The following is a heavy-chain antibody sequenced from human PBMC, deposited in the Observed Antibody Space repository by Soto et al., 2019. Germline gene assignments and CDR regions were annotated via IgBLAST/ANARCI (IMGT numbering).Heavy chain of an antibody. CDR1: GFSFSNYA. Sequence: PGGSLRLSCAASGFSFSNYAIHWVRQAPGKGLEWVAVISSDGSNKYYADSVKGRFTISRDTSENTLYLQMNSLRAEDTAFYYCAREIGRYYDSSGFYSLAYWGQGTLVTVSS. J-gene: IGHJ4*02. CDR3: AREIGRYYDSSGFYSLAY. D-gene: IGHD3-22*01. CDR2: ISSDGSNK. V-gene: IGHV3-30-3*01.